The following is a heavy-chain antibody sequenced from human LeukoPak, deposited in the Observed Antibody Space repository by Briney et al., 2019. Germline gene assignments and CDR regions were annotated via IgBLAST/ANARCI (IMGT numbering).Heavy chain of an antibody. CDR1: GFTFNNYW. CDR2: INSDGDYT. V-gene: IGHV3-74*01. CDR3: ARGPVGTTTGVDY. J-gene: IGHJ4*02. Sequence: GGSLRLSCAASGFTFNNYWMHWVRQAPGKGLVWVSRINSDGDYTTYADFVKGRFTISRDNAKNTLYLEMNSLRAEDTAVYYCARGPVGTTTGVDYWGQGTLVTVST. D-gene: IGHD1-26*01.